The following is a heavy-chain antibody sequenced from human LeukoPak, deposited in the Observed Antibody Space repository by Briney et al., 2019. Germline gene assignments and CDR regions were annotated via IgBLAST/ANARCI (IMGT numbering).Heavy chain of an antibody. J-gene: IGHJ5*02. Sequence: SETLSLTCTVSGGSISSYYWSGIRQPPGKGLEWIGYIYYRGSTNYNPSLKSRVTISVDTSKNQFSLKLSSVTAADTAVYYCARMGGSSWWDNWFDPWGQGTLVTVSS. D-gene: IGHD6-13*01. CDR2: IYYRGST. V-gene: IGHV4-59*01. CDR1: GGSISSYY. CDR3: ARMGGSSWWDNWFDP.